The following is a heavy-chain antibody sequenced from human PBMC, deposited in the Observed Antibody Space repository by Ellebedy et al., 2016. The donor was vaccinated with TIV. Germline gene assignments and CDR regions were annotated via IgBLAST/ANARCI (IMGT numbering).Heavy chain of an antibody. J-gene: IGHJ4*02. D-gene: IGHD3-22*01. V-gene: IGHV1-2*02. CDR2: INPNSGGT. CDR1: GYTFTGYY. CDR3: ARDKNYYDSSGYLYY. Sequence: AASVKVSCKASGYTFTGYYMHWVRQAPGQGLEWMGWINPNSGGTNYAQKFQGRVTMTRDTSTSTVYMELSSLRSEDTAVYYCARDKNYYDSSGYLYYWGQGTLVTVSS.